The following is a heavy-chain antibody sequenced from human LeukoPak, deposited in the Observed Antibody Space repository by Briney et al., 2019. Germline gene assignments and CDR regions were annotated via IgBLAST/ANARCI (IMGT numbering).Heavy chain of an antibody. J-gene: IGHJ4*02. CDR1: GESFSGYY. D-gene: IGHD3-22*01. V-gene: IGHV4-34*01. CDR2: ISHSGST. CDR3: ARVPSSGYYRNFDY. Sequence: SETLSLTCAVYGESFSGYYWNWIRQPPGKGLEWIGEISHSGSTKYNPSLKSRVTISADTSKNQSSLKLNSVTAADTAVYYCARVPSSGYYRNFDYWGQGTLVTVSS.